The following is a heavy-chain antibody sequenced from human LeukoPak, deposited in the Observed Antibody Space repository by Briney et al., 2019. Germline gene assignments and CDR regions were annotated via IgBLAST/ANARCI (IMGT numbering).Heavy chain of an antibody. D-gene: IGHD3-10*01. CDR2: INPNSGGT. V-gene: IGHV1-2*02. CDR1: GYTFTSYG. J-gene: IGHJ3*02. Sequence: GASVKVSCKASGYTFTSYGISWVRQAPGQGLEWMGWINPNSGGTNYAQKFQGRVTMTRDTSISTAYMELSRLRSEDTAVYYCARPSITMVRGVNHAFDIWGQGTMVTVSS. CDR3: ARPSITMVRGVNHAFDI.